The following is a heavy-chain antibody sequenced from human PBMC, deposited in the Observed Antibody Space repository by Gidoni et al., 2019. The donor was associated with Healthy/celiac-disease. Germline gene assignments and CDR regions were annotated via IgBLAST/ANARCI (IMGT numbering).Heavy chain of an antibody. J-gene: IGHJ4*02. CDR1: GYTFTGYD. Sequence: QVQLVQSGAEVKKPGASVKVSCQASGYTFTGYDMHWVRQAPGQGLEWMGWINPNSGVTNYAQKFQGRVTMTRDTSISTAYMELSRLRSDDTDVYYCARGGLRFLEWLFFDYWGQGTLVTVSS. CDR2: INPNSGVT. V-gene: IGHV1-2*02. D-gene: IGHD3-3*01. CDR3: ARGGLRFLEWLFFDY.